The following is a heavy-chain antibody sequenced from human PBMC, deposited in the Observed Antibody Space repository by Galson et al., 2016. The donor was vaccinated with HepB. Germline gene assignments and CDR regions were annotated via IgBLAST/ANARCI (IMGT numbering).Heavy chain of an antibody. V-gene: IGHV3-48*01. CDR1: GFTFSSYT. J-gene: IGHJ3*02. CDR3: ARDRGSGYLDAFDI. Sequence: SLRLSCAASGFTFSSYTMNWVRQAPGKGLEWVSYISSNGATIYYADSVKGRFTLTRDNAKNSLYLQMNSLRAEDTAVYYCARDRGSGYLDAFDIWGQGTMVTVSS. D-gene: IGHD3-22*01. CDR2: ISSNGATI.